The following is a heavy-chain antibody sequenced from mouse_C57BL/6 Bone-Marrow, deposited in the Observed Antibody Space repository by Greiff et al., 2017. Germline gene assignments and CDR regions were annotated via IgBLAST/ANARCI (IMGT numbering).Heavy chain of an antibody. CDR1: GFTFSSYA. CDR2: ISSGGDYI. CDR3: TRGALPLFAY. J-gene: IGHJ3*01. D-gene: IGHD3-1*01. Sequence: EVMLVESGEGLVKPGGSLKLSCAASGFTFSSYAMSWVRQTPEKRLEWVAYISSGGDYIYYADTVKGRFTISRDNARNTLYLQMSSLKSEDTAMYYCTRGALPLFAYWGQGTLVTVSA. V-gene: IGHV5-9-1*02.